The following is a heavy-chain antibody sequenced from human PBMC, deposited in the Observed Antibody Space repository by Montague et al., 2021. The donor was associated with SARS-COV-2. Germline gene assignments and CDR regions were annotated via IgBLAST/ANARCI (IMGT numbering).Heavy chain of an antibody. J-gene: IGHJ5*02. CDR2: IFHSGTN. CDR1: GGSIVTGDYY. Sequence: SESLSLTYSVSGGSIVTGDYYWVWRRPRTGKGRVWIGSIFHSGTNYYAPFIRGRVTISVDTSKNQFSLKLNSVTAADTAFYYCVSKYTGSSQASWGQGTLVTVSS. CDR3: VSKYTGSSQAS. D-gene: IGHD6-6*01. V-gene: IGHV4-39*01.